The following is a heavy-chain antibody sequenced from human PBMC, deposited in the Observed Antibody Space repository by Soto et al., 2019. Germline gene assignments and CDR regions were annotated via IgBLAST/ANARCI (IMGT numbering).Heavy chain of an antibody. J-gene: IGHJ4*02. CDR1: GGTFSTYS. CDR2: IIPFLGIA. D-gene: IGHD5-12*01. CDR3: AGVATPDGDY. Sequence: QVQLVQSGADVKKPGPSVKVSCKASGGTFSTYSISWVRQAPGQGLEWMGRIIPFLGIANYAQNFQGRVTITADKSTRTVYMEMSSLRSDDTAVYYCAGVATPDGDYWGQGTLVTVSS. V-gene: IGHV1-69*02.